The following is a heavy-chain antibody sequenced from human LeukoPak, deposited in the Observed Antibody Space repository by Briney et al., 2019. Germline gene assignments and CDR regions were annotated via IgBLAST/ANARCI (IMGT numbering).Heavy chain of an antibody. CDR2: IYYSGTT. CDR1: GGSISSGRYY. D-gene: IGHD2-21*01. J-gene: IGHJ4*02. Sequence: PSETLSLTCAVSGGSISSGRYYWTWIRQLPGKGREWIGYIYYSGTTYSTPSLKSRVTMSVDTSKNQFSLKLTSVTAADTAVYYCVRLTRPYCAFTSCPVAFDSWGQGTLVTVSS. V-gene: IGHV4-30-4*01. CDR3: VRLTRPYCAFTSCPVAFDS.